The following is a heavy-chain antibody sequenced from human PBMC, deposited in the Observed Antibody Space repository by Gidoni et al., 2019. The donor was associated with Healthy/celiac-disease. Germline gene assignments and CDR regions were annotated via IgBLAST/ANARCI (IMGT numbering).Heavy chain of an antibody. D-gene: IGHD6-6*01. J-gene: IGHJ6*02. V-gene: IGHV4-39*01. CDR3: ASGEFLYSSSPGYYYYYGMDV. Sequence: QLQLQESGPGLVKPSETLSLTCTVSGGSISSSSYYWGWIRQPPGKGLEWIGSIYYSGSTYYNPSLKSRVTISVDTSKNQFSLKLSSVTAADTAVYYCASGEFLYSSSPGYYYYYGMDVWGQGTTVTVSS. CDR2: IYYSGST. CDR1: GGSISSSSYY.